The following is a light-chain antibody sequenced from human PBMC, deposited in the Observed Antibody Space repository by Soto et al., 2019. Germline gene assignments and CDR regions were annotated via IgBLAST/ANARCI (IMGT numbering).Light chain of an antibody. CDR1: QSIGGNF. CDR2: GAS. Sequence: EIVLTQSPGTLSLSPGEGATLSCRASQSIGGNFLAWYQQKRGQAPRLLIHGASNRATGIPDRFSGSGSGTDFTLTITRLEPEEFAVYYCQQYGGSPRTCGQGTKVE. J-gene: IGKJ1*01. CDR3: QQYGGSPRT. V-gene: IGKV3-20*01.